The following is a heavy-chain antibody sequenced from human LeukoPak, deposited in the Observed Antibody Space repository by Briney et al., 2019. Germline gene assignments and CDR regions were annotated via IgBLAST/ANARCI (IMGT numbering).Heavy chain of an antibody. V-gene: IGHV4-31*03. CDR3: ARDFWSGYGYFDY. D-gene: IGHD3-3*01. J-gene: IGHJ4*02. CDR1: GASMSGGGFY. CDR2: IYYSGTT. Sequence: SETLSLTCTVSGASMSGGGFYWTWIRQHPGKGLEWIGYIYYSGTTYYSPSLESRVTISVDTSQNQFSLKLSSVTAADTAVYYCARDFWSGYGYFDYWGQGAQVTVSS.